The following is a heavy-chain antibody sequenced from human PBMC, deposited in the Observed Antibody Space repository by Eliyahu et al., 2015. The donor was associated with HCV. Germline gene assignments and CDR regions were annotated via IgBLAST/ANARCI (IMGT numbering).Heavy chain of an antibody. D-gene: IGHD6-19*01. CDR2: IRYDGSNK. CDR1: GFPFSXYG. CDR3: AGQQWLVKGAVDY. V-gene: IGHV3-30*02. J-gene: IGHJ4*02. Sequence: QVQLVESGGGVVQPGGSLRLSCAASGFPFSXYGMHWVRQAPGKGLEWVAFIRYDGSNKYYADSVKGRFTISRDNSKNTLYLQMXSLRAEDTAVYYCAGQQWLVKGAVDYWGQGTLVTVSS.